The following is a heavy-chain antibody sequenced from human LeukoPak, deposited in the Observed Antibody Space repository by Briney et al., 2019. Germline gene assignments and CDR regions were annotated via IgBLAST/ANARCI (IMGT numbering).Heavy chain of an antibody. V-gene: IGHV1-46*01. D-gene: IGHD5-18*01. CDR3: ARDSYGYGGAFDI. J-gene: IGHJ3*02. CDR2: INPNGGST. Sequence: GASVWVSCKASGYTFTRYFMHWVRQAPGQGFEWMGIINPNGGSTNYAQKFQGRVTMTRDTSTSTVYMEMSSLRSEDTAVYYCARDSYGYGGAFDIWGQGTMVTVSS. CDR1: GYTFTRYF.